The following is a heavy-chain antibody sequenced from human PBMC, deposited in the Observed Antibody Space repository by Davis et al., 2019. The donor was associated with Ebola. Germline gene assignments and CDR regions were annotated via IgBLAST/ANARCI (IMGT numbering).Heavy chain of an antibody. CDR3: VRDWGYCNTGNCPYAMDV. CDR1: GYTFAGYC. J-gene: IGHJ6*02. Sequence: ASVKVSCKASGYTFAGYCIHWVRQAPGQGLEWMGWINPYSGGTVYAQKFQGRVTMTSDTSITTAYMELNSLDSDDTAVYYCVRDWGYCNTGNCPYAMDVWGQGTPVTVSS. V-gene: IGHV1-2*02. D-gene: IGHD2-15*01. CDR2: INPYSGGT.